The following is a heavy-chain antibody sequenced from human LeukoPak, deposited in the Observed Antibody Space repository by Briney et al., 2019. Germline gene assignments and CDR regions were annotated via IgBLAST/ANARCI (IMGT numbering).Heavy chain of an antibody. J-gene: IGHJ4*02. CDR3: ATGDSSGWLWPH. D-gene: IGHD6-19*01. CDR2: ISAYNGNK. V-gene: IGHV1-18*01. Sequence: ASVKVSCKASGYTFTSYGISWVRPAPGQGLEWMGWISAYNGNKNYAQKLQGRVTMTTDTSTSTAYMELRSLRSDDTAVYYCATGDSSGWLWPHWGQGTLVTVSS. CDR1: GYTFTSYG.